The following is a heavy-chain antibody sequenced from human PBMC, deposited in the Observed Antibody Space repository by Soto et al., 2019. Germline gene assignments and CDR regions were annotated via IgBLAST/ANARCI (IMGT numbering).Heavy chain of an antibody. Sequence: SETLSLTCAVYGGSFSGYYWSWIRQRPGKGLEWIGEINHSGSTNYNPSLKSRVTISVDTSKNQFSLKLSSVTAADTAVYYCASYCSSTSCYGGYYGMDVWGQGTTVTVSS. V-gene: IGHV4-34*01. J-gene: IGHJ6*02. D-gene: IGHD2-2*01. CDR1: GGSFSGYY. CDR2: INHSGST. CDR3: ASYCSSTSCYGGYYGMDV.